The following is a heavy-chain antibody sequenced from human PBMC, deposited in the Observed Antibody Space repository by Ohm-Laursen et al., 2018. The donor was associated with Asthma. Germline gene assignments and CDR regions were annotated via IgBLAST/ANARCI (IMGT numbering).Heavy chain of an antibody. CDR3: ATSLGATTPCDY. V-gene: IGHV1-2*06. Sequence: GSSVKVSCKASGHTFTGYYMHWVRQAPGQGLEWMGRINPNSGGTNYAQKFQGRVTMTRDTSISTAYMELSRLRSDDTAVYYCATSLGATTPCDYWGQGTLVTVSS. CDR1: GHTFTGYY. J-gene: IGHJ4*02. CDR2: INPNSGGT. D-gene: IGHD1-26*01.